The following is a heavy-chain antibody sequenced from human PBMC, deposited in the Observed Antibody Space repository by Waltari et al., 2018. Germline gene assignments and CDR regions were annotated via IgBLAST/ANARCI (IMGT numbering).Heavy chain of an antibody. CDR3: ARERGSTVVTQIFDY. V-gene: IGHV4-38-2*02. CDR1: GYSISSGYY. CDR2: IYHSGST. D-gene: IGHD4-17*01. Sequence: QVQLQESGPGLVKPSESLSLTCAVSGYSISSGYYWGWIRQPPGKGLEWIGSIYHSGSTYDNPAPKSRVTIAVDTSKNQCSLKLSSVTAEDTAVYYCARERGSTVVTQIFDYWGQGTLVTVSS. J-gene: IGHJ4*02.